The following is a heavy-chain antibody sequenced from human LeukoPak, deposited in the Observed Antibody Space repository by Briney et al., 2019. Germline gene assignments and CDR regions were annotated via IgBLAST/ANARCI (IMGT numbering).Heavy chain of an antibody. CDR1: GFTFSNFA. CDR2: ISGSGAST. J-gene: IGHJ4*02. Sequence: GGSLRLSCAASGFTFSNFAMSWVRQAPGKGLEWVSAISGSGASTYYADSVKGRFTISRDNSKNTLYLQMNSLRAEDTAIYYCAKAALRYQLLSSLDYWGQGTLVTVSS. D-gene: IGHD2-2*01. V-gene: IGHV3-23*01. CDR3: AKAALRYQLLSSLDY.